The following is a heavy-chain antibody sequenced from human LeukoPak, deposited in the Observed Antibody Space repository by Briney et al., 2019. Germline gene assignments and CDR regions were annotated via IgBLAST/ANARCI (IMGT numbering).Heavy chain of an antibody. V-gene: IGHV3-30-3*01. CDR3: ARGRYNWKGEGENWFDP. CDR1: GFTFSSYA. D-gene: IGHD1-20*01. Sequence: GRSLRLSCAASGFTFSSYAMHWVRQAPGKGLEWVAVISYDGSNKYYADSVKGRFTISRDNAKNSLDLQMNSVRAEDTAVYYCARGRYNWKGEGENWFDPWGQGTLVTVSS. CDR2: ISYDGSNK. J-gene: IGHJ5*02.